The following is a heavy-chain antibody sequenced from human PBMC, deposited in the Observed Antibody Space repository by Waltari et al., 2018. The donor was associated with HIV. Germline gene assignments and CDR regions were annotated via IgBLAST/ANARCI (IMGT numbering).Heavy chain of an antibody. CDR3: VRGPWLRTKGRGFSYDLTPFDYHQPGMDV. J-gene: IGHJ6*02. Sequence: VQLHQWGAGLLKPSEPLSLSCAVSGGSFTSYYWAWIRQPPGKGLEWLGEISHSGVTKYNPSLKSRITISIDTFNSQFSLELTSVTAADTAVYYCVRGPWLRTKGRGFSYDLTPFDYHQPGMDVWGQGTTVTVSS. D-gene: IGHD5-18*01. CDR2: ISHSGVT. CDR1: GGSFTSYY. V-gene: IGHV4-34*01.